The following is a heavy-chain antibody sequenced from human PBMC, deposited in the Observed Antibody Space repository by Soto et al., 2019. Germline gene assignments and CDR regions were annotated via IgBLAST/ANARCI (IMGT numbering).Heavy chain of an antibody. J-gene: IGHJ4*02. CDR3: ARLRPYYYDSSGPPYYFDY. CDR2: ISAYNGNT. CDR1: GYTFTSYG. D-gene: IGHD3-22*01. V-gene: IGHV1-18*04. Sequence: ASVKVSCKASGYTFTSYGISWVRQAPGQGLEWMGWISAYNGNTNYAQKLQGRVTMTTDTSTSTAYMELRSLRSDDTAVYYCARLRPYYYDSSGPPYYFDYWGQGTLVTVSS.